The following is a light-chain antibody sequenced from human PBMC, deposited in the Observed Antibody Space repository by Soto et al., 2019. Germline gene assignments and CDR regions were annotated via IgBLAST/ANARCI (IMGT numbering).Light chain of an antibody. CDR3: MQALQTPLT. V-gene: IGKV2-28*01. CDR1: QSLLHSNGYNY. Sequence: EIVMTQSPLSLPVTPGETASISCRSSQSLLHSNGYNYLHWYLQKPGQSPQPLIYLGSNRASGVPDRFSGSGSGTDFPLKISRVEAEDVGVYHCMQALQTPLTFGGGTKVEIK. J-gene: IGKJ4*01. CDR2: LGS.